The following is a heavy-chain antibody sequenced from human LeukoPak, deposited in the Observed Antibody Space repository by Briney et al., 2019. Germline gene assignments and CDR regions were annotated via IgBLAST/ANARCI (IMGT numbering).Heavy chain of an antibody. CDR3: AKWGDCDILTGYYDSDY. CDR1: GFTFSRYG. J-gene: IGHJ4*02. D-gene: IGHD3-9*01. V-gene: IGHV3-30*18. CDR2: ISYDGSKK. Sequence: PGRSLRLSCAASGFTFSRYGMHCVRQAPGKGREWVAAISYDGSKKYYADSVKGRFTISRDNSKNTLYLQMNSLRAEDTAVYYCAKWGDCDILTGYYDSDYWGQGTLVTVSS.